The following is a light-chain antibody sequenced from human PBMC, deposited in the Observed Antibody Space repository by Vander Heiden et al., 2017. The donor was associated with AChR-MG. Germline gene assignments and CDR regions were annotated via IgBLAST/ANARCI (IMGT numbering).Light chain of an antibody. J-gene: IGKJ3*01. CDR2: AAS. V-gene: IGKV1-39*01. Sequence: DLQMTQSPSSLSASVGDRVTITCRASQSISSYLNWYQQKPGKAPKLLIYAASSLQSGVPSRFSGSGSGTDFILTISSLQPEDFATYYCQQSYSTPFTFGPGTKVDIK. CDR3: QQSYSTPFT. CDR1: QSISSY.